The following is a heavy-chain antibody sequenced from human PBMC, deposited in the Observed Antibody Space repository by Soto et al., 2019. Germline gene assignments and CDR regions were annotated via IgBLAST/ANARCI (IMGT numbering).Heavy chain of an antibody. CDR3: ARGSSYYYGMDV. CDR1: GGTFSSYA. Sequence: SVKVSCKASGGTFSSYAISWVRQAPGQGLEWMGGIIPIFGTANYAQKFQGRVTITADESTSTAYMELSSLRSEDTAVYYCARGSSYYYGMDVWGQGTTVTVSS. J-gene: IGHJ6*02. V-gene: IGHV1-69*13. CDR2: IIPIFGTA.